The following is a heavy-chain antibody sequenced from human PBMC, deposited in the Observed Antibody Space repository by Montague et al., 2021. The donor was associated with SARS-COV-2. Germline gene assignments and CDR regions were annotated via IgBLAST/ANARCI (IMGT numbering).Heavy chain of an antibody. J-gene: IGHJ4*02. V-gene: IGHV4-39*01. CDR2: IYYRGIT. D-gene: IGHD6-19*01. CDR3: ATQEDPSGWIPGPFDF. Sequence: SETLSLTCTVSGGSISSSTYYLAWIRQPPGKGPEWIGCIYYRGITDYNTSLKSRVFISVDTSRKQLSLTLTSVTAADTAVYYCATQEDPSGWIPGPFDFWGTRTL. CDR1: GGSISSSTYY.